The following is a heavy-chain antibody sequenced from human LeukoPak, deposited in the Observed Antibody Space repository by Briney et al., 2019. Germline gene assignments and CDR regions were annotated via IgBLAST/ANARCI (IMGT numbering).Heavy chain of an antibody. Sequence: SETLSLTCTVSGGSISPYFWSWIRQPPGKGLEYLGFIYYTGNTNYNPSLESRVTISLDTSNNQFSLRLSSVTAADTAMYYCARAGYIYGADAFDIWGQGTMVSASS. J-gene: IGHJ3*02. CDR3: ARAGYIYGADAFDI. CDR2: IYYTGNT. V-gene: IGHV4-59*08. CDR1: GGSISPYF. D-gene: IGHD5-18*01.